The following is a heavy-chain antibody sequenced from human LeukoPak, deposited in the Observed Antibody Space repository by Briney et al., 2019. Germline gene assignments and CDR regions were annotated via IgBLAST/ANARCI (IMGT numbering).Heavy chain of an antibody. D-gene: IGHD3-9*01. J-gene: IGHJ4*02. CDR2: INHSGST. CDR1: GGSFSGYY. Sequence: SETLSLTCAVYGGSFSGYYWSWIRQPPGKGLEWIGEINHSGSTYYNPSLKSRVTISVDTSKNQFSLKLSSVTAADTAVYYCARGRSVLRYFDWLPRAYYFDYWGQGTLVTVSS. V-gene: IGHV4-34*01. CDR3: ARGRSVLRYFDWLPRAYYFDY.